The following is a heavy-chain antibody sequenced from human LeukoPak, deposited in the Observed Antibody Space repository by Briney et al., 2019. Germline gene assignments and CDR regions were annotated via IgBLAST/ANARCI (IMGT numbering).Heavy chain of an antibody. CDR1: GYTFTSYG. CDR2: ISAYNGNT. CDR3: AREEVVAATDLFDC. Sequence: RASVTVSCTASGYTFTSYGISWVRQAPGQGLEWMGWISAYNGNTNYAQKLQGRVTMTTDTSSSTAYMELRSLRSDDTAVYYCAREEVVAATDLFDCWGQGTLVTVSS. D-gene: IGHD2-15*01. V-gene: IGHV1-18*04. J-gene: IGHJ4*02.